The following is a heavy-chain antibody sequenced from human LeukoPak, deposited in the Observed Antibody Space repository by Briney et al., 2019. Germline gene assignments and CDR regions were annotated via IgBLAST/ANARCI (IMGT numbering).Heavy chain of an antibody. V-gene: IGHV4-34*01. CDR2: INHRGST. CDR1: GGSFSGYY. D-gene: IGHD3-22*01. CDR3: ARDLGSSGYEHYFDY. Sequence: SETLSLTCAVYGGSFSGYYWNWIRQPPGKGLEWIGEINHRGSTNYNPSLKSRVTISVDTSKNQFSLKLSSVTAADTAVYYCARDLGSSGYEHYFDYWGQGTLGTVSS. J-gene: IGHJ4*02.